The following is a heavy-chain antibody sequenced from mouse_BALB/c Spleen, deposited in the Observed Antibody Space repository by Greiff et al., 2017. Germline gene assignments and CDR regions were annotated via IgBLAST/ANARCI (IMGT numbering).Heavy chain of an antibody. CDR2: ISTYYGDA. J-gene: IGHJ2*01. Sequence: QVQLQQSGAELVRPGVSVKISCKGSGYTFTDYAMHWVKQSHAKSLEWIGVISTYYGDASYNQKFKGKATMTVDKSSSTAYMELARLTSEDSAIYYCARETTATYFDYWGQGTTLTVSS. D-gene: IGHD1-2*01. CDR1: GYTFTDYA. V-gene: IGHV1S137*01. CDR3: ARETTATYFDY.